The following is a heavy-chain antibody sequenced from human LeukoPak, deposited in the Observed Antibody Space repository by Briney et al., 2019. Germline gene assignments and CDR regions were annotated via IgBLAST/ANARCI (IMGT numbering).Heavy chain of an antibody. CDR3: AKDISSFGELSNFDY. V-gene: IGHV3-48*01. CDR1: GFTFSSYS. CDR2: ISSSSSTI. D-gene: IGHD3-10*01. J-gene: IGHJ4*02. Sequence: PGGSLRLSCAASGFTFSSYSMNWVRQAPGKGLEWVSYISSSSSTIYYADSVKGRFTISRDNAKNSLYLQMNSLRAEDTALYYCAKDISSFGELSNFDYWGQGTLVTVSS.